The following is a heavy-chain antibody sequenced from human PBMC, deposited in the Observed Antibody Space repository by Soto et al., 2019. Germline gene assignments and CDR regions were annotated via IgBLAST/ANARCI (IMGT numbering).Heavy chain of an antibody. Sequence: GGSLRLSCAASGFTFSDYYMSWIRQAPGKGLERVSYIRSSSTYTNYADSVKGRFTISRDNAKNSLYLQVNSLRAEDTAVYYCARDGSRYCSSTSCLSGYYYYGMDVWGQGTTVTVSS. CDR2: IRSSSTYT. D-gene: IGHD2-2*01. J-gene: IGHJ6*02. CDR1: GFTFSDYY. CDR3: ARDGSRYCSSTSCLSGYYYYGMDV. V-gene: IGHV3-11*06.